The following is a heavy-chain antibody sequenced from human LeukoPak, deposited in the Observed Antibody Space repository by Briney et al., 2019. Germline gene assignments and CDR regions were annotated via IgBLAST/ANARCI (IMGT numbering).Heavy chain of an antibody. D-gene: IGHD4-17*01. V-gene: IGHV4-30-2*01. CDR2: FFHTGNT. J-gene: IGHJ3*02. Sequence: SETLSLTCAVPGGSVSSAGYSWSWIRQPPGRGLECIGYFFHTGNTYYNPSLESRATISLDRSRNQFSLKLSSVTAADTAVYYCAKFTVTTSGYTFDIWGQGTMVTVSS. CDR1: GGSVSSAGYS. CDR3: AKFTVTTSGYTFDI.